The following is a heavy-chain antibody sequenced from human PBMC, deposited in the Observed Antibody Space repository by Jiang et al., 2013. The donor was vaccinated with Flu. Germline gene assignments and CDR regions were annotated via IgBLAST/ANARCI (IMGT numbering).Heavy chain of an antibody. CDR1: GFTVSSNY. V-gene: IGHV3-53*01. J-gene: IGHJ6*02. CDR3: ARDEVPAAGFNYYGMDV. Sequence: QLLESGGGLIQPGGSLRLSCAASGFTVSSNYMSWVRQAPGKGLEWVSVIYSGGSTYYADSVKGRFTISRDNSKNTLYLQMNSLRAEDTAVYYCARDEVPAAGFNYYGMDVWGQGTTVTVSS. CDR2: IYSGGST. D-gene: IGHD2-2*01.